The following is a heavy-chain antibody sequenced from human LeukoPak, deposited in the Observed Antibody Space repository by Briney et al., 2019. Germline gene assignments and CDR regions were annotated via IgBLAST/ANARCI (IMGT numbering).Heavy chain of an antibody. CDR3: ARNWGAHFDWLHAY. V-gene: IGHV3-33*01. CDR1: GFTFSRYG. Sequence: GGSLRLSCAASGFTFSRYGRHGVRQAPGRGREWVASIWIDGSNRYYADSVKGRFAISRDNSKNTLYLQMNSLTAEDTAVYYCARNWGAHFDWLHAYWGQGTLVTVSS. J-gene: IGHJ4*02. CDR2: IWIDGSNR. D-gene: IGHD3-9*01.